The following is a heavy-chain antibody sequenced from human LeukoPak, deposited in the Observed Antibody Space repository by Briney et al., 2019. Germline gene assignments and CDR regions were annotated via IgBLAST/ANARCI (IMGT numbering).Heavy chain of an antibody. Sequence: GGSLRLSCVASGVTFNDPGMHWVRQAPGKGLEWVAGINWNSDTIGYADSVAGRFTISRDNAKNSLYLQMNSLRAEDTAVYYCAKDGSGYSYGYSPYWGQGTLVTVSS. J-gene: IGHJ4*02. CDR3: AKDGSGYSYGYSPY. V-gene: IGHV3-9*01. CDR1: GVTFNDPG. D-gene: IGHD5-18*01. CDR2: INWNSDTI.